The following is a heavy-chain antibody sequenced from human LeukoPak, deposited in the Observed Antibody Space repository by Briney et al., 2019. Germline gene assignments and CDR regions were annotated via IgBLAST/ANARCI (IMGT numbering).Heavy chain of an antibody. D-gene: IGHD2-8*01. J-gene: IGHJ6*03. Sequence: GESLKISCKGSGYTFSSYWIGWVRQMPGKGLEWMGIIDPDDSDTRYSPSFQGQVTISADKSISTAYLQWSSLKASDTAMYYCARLAYCSNDVCYSNYYYSMDVWGKGTTVTVSS. CDR2: IDPDDSDT. CDR3: ARLAYCSNDVCYSNYYYSMDV. CDR1: GYTFSSYW. V-gene: IGHV5-51*01.